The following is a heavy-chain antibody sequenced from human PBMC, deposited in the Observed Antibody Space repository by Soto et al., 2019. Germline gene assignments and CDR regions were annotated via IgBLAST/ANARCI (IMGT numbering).Heavy chain of an antibody. CDR1: GYTFSSYG. Sequence: QVQLVQSGVEVKKAGASVKVSCKASGYTFSSYGISWARQAPGQGLEWMGWISDYNGNTHYAQKFQGRLIMTTDTSTMTAYMELRGLRSAAQALYFSAREGSYSRSATYSPPRYYGMDVWGQGTPVTVSS. V-gene: IGHV1-18*01. J-gene: IGHJ6*02. CDR2: ISDYNGNT. CDR3: AREGSYSRSATYSPPRYYGMDV. D-gene: IGHD3-10*01.